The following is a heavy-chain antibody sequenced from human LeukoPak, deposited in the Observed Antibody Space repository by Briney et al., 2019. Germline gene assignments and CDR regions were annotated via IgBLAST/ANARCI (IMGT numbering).Heavy chain of an antibody. Sequence: SETLSLTCTVSGGSISSYYWSWIRQPPGKGLEWIGYIYYSGSTNYNPSLKSRVTISVGTSKNQFSLKLSSVTAADTAVYYCARSMIVVPYAFDIWGQGTMVTVSS. V-gene: IGHV4-59*08. CDR1: GGSISSYY. D-gene: IGHD3-22*01. J-gene: IGHJ3*02. CDR3: ARSMIVVPYAFDI. CDR2: IYYSGST.